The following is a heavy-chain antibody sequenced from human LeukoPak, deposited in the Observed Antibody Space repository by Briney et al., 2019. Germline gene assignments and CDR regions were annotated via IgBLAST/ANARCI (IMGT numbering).Heavy chain of an antibody. D-gene: IGHD3-16*02. J-gene: IGHJ1*01. Sequence: GGSLRLSCAASGFTFSSYWMHWVRQAPGKGLVWVSRINSDGSSTSYADSVKGRFTISRDNAKNTLYQQMNSLRAEDTAVYYCARDADYDYVWGSYRRTEYFQHWGQGTLVTVSS. V-gene: IGHV3-74*01. CDR3: ARDADYDYVWGSYRRTEYFQH. CDR1: GFTFSSYW. CDR2: INSDGSST.